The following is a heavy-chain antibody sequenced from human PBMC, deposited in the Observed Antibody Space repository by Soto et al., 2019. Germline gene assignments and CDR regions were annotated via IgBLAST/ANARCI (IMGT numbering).Heavy chain of an antibody. Sequence: EVQLVESGGGLVNPGGALRLSCVASGITFSNAWMSWVRQAPGKGLEWVGRIKSKTDGGTTDYAAHVKGRFTISRDDSKNILYLQMNSLKTKDTAVYYCTGKANGYWGQGTLVTVTS. V-gene: IGHV3-15*01. CDR1: GITFSNAW. CDR3: TGKANGY. CDR2: IKSKTDGGTT. J-gene: IGHJ4*02. D-gene: IGHD1-26*01.